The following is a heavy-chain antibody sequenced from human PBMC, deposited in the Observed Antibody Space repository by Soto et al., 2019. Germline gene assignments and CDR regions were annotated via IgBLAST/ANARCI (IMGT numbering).Heavy chain of an antibody. D-gene: IGHD6-6*01. CDR1: GASVSHYF. J-gene: IGHJ6*02. CDR3: ARDLRPSLAAIAARRYYGMDV. CDR2: IQYNGYT. Sequence: SETLSLTCTVSGASVSHYFWSWIRQPPGKGLEWIGYIQYNGYTKYNPSLKSRLTFSMDTSKNQFSLKLSSVTAADTAVYYCARDLRPSLAAIAARRYYGMDVWGQGTTVTVSS. V-gene: IGHV4-59*02.